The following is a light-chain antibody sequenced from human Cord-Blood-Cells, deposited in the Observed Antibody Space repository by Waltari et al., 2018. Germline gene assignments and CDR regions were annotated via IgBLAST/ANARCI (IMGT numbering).Light chain of an antibody. J-gene: IGLJ2*01. CDR2: EVS. V-gene: IGLV2-23*02. Sequence: HSALTQPASASGSPVLSITISCPGTSCVEGRSILFSCYQQHPGKAPKLLIYEVSKRPSGVSNRFSGSKSGNTASLTISGLQAEDEADYYCCSYAGSSTLVFGGGTKLTVL. CDR1: SCVEGRSIL. CDR3: CSYAGSSTLV.